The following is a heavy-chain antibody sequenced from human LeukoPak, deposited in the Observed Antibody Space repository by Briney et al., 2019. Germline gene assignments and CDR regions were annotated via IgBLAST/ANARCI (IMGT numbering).Heavy chain of an antibody. CDR1: GFTFSSYA. CDR2: IS. CDR3: AELGITMIGGV. V-gene: IGHV3-30*04. D-gene: IGHD3-10*02. J-gene: IGHJ6*04. Sequence: GGSLRLSCAASGFTFSSYAMHWVRQAPGKGLEWVAVISDSVKGRFTISRDNAKNSLYLQMNSLRAEDTAVYYCAELGITMIGGVWGKGTTVTISS.